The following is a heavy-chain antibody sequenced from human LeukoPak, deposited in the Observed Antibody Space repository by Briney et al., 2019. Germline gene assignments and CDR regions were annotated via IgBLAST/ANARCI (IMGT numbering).Heavy chain of an antibody. CDR1: GGSISSSSYY. CDR3: ARGVPSYYDFWSGYYPIYYFDY. J-gene: IGHJ4*02. Sequence: PSETLSLTCSVSGGSISSSSYYWGWIRQPPGKGLEWIGSTHYSGNTYYNPSLKSRVTISVDTSKNQFSLKLSSVTAADTAVYYCARGVPSYYDFWSGYYPIYYFDYWGQGTLVTVSS. V-gene: IGHV4-39*01. D-gene: IGHD3-3*01. CDR2: THYSGNT.